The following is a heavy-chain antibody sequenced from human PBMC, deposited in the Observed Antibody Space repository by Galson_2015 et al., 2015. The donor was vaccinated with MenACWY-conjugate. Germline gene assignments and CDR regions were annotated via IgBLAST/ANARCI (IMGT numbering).Heavy chain of an antibody. J-gene: IGHJ4*02. V-gene: IGHV3-23*01. CDR2: ITASGDDT. Sequence: LSLSCSASGFAFASYAMTWVRQAPWKGLQWVSSITASGDDTTYADSVKGRLTISRDNSKNMLYLQLNSLRAEDTAIYFCAKVKWMQLWSTYDYWGQGTLVTVSS. CDR1: GFAFASYA. CDR3: AKVKWMQLWSTYDY. D-gene: IGHD5-18*01.